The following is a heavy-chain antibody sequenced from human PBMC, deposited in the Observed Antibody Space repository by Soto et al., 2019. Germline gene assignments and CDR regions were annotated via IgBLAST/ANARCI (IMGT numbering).Heavy chain of an antibody. J-gene: IGHJ5*01. V-gene: IGHV3-33*01. D-gene: IGHD1-1*01. CDR3: ARDASGTTSFLVS. Sequence: QVQLVESGGGVVQPGRSLRLSCETSGFMFTTSGMHWVRQAPGKGLEWVSGIWLDGSERYYSDSVKGRFTISRDNSKNMLFLEMNSLRVEDTAVYFCARDASGTTSFLVSWGQGALVTVSS. CDR2: IWLDGSER. CDR1: GFMFTTSG.